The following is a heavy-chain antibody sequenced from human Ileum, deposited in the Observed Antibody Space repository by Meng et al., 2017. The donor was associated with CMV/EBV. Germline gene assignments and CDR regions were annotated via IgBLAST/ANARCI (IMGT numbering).Heavy chain of an antibody. Sequence: YALTELSMHWVRQAPGKGLEWMGGFDPEDGETIYAQKFQGRVTMTEDTSTDTAYMELSSLRSEDTAVYYCATEMGYYYDSSGYHLDYWGQGTLVTVSS. CDR3: ATEMGYYYDSSGYHLDY. D-gene: IGHD3-22*01. CDR2: FDPEDGET. CDR1: YALTELS. V-gene: IGHV1-24*01. J-gene: IGHJ4*02.